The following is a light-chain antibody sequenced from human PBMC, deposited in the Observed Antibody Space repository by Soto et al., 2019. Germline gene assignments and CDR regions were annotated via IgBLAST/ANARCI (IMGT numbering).Light chain of an antibody. V-gene: IGKV1-27*01. CDR2: AAS. CDR3: QKYSSVPV. CDR1: QGIRNY. J-gene: IGKJ3*01. Sequence: DIQMTQSPTSLSASVGDRVTITCRASQGIRNYVAWYQQIPGKAPKLLIYAASTLQSGVPSRFSGSGSGTDFPPTITGPQPEDVATYSCQKYSSVPVFGPGTKVEIK.